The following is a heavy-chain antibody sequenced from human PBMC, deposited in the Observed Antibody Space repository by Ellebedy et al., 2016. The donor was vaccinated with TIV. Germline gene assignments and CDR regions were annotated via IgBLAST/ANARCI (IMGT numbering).Heavy chain of an antibody. CDR1: GGSISSSSYY. CDR2: IYYSGST. CDR3: ARHPLEWLVGPMYFDY. Sequence: MPSETLSLTCTVSGGSISSSSYYWGWIRQPPGKGLEWIGSIYYSGSTYYNPSLKSRVTISVDTSKNQVSLKLSSVTAADTAVYYCARHPLEWLVGPMYFDYWGQGTLVTVSS. V-gene: IGHV4-39*01. D-gene: IGHD6-19*01. J-gene: IGHJ4*02.